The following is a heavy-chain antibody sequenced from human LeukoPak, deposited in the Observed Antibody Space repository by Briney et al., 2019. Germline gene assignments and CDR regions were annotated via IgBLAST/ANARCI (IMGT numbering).Heavy chain of an antibody. CDR3: ARDLWFLNYDFWSGYHTLDY. Sequence: GGSLRLSCAASGFTFSSYAMHWVRQAPGKGLEWVAVISYDGSNKYYADSVKGRFTISRDNSKNTLYLQMNSLRAEDTAVYYRARDLWFLNYDFWSGYHTLDYWGQGTLVTVSS. J-gene: IGHJ4*02. D-gene: IGHD3-3*01. CDR2: ISYDGSNK. CDR1: GFTFSSYA. V-gene: IGHV3-30*04.